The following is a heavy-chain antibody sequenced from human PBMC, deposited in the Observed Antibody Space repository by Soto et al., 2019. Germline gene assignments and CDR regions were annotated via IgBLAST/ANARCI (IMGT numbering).Heavy chain of an antibody. CDR3: AREDSAGFYDF. V-gene: IGHV4-30-2*01. CDR1: GDSINSGGYS. CDR2: IYSGST. J-gene: IGHJ4*02. Sequence: SETLSLTCTVSGDSINSGGYSWSWIRQPPGQGLEWIGYIYSGSTYYSPSLKSRVTISIDASKNQVSLRLKSVTAADTAVYYCAREDSAGFYDFWGQGTLVTASS. D-gene: IGHD1-1*01.